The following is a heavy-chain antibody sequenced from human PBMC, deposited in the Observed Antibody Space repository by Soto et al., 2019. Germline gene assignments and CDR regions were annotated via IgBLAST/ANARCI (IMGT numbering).Heavy chain of an antibody. CDR3: ARDPVGVVVIVPAFDI. CDR2: INTYNGNS. Sequence: GASVKVSCEASGYSLTNYAMSWVRQAPGQGPEWMGWINTYNGNSNYAQKFQGRVTMTTDTSTSTAYMELRSLRSDDTAVYYCARDPVGVVVIVPAFDIWGQGTMVTVSS. CDR1: GYSLTNYA. J-gene: IGHJ3*02. V-gene: IGHV1-18*01. D-gene: IGHD3-22*01.